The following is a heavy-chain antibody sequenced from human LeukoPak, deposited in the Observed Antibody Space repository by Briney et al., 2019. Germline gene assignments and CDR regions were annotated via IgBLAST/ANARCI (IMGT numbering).Heavy chain of an antibody. CDR3: ARAVGPFDY. Sequence: PGRSLRLSCAASGFSFGTYGMHWVRQAPGKGLDWVAVIWYDGSNKYYADSVKGRFTISRDNSRNTLYLQMDSLRAEDTAVYYCARAVGPFDYRGQGILVTVSS. J-gene: IGHJ4*02. CDR2: IWYDGSNK. CDR1: GFSFGTYG. D-gene: IGHD3-16*01. V-gene: IGHV3-33*01.